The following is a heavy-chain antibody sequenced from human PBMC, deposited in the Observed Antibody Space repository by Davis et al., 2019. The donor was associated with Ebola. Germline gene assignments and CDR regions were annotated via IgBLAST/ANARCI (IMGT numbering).Heavy chain of an antibody. CDR1: GFTVSSNY. CDR3: ARDLGPFSSSWYGMDV. CDR2: ISSSSSYI. Sequence: GGSLRLSCAASGFTVSSNYMNWVRQAPGKGLEWVSSISSSSSYIYYADSVKGRFTISRDNAKNSLYLQMNSLRAGDTAVYYCARDLGPFSSSWYGMDVWGKGTTVTVSS. J-gene: IGHJ6*04. D-gene: IGHD6-13*01. V-gene: IGHV3-21*01.